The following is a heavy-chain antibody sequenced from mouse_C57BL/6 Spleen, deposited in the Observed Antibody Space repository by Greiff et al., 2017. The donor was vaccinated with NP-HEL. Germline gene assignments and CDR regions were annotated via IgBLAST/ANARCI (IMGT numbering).Heavy chain of an antibody. D-gene: IGHD2-3*01. CDR3: ARKRDDDGYYFDY. CDR1: GYTFTRYW. V-gene: IGHV1-69*01. Sequence: QVQLQQPGAELVMPGASVKLSCKASGYTFTRYWMHWVKQRPGQGLEWIGELDPSDSYTNYNQKFKGKSTLTVDKSSSTAYMQLSSLTSEDSAVYYCARKRDDDGYYFDYWGQGTTLTVSS. CDR2: LDPSDSYT. J-gene: IGHJ2*01.